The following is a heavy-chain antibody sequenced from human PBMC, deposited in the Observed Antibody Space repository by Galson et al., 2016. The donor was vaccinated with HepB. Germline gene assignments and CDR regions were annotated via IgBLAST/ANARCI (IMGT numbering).Heavy chain of an antibody. CDR1: GFTFSSYA. V-gene: IGHV3-30*04. CDR3: ARDNTILWFGKLIGNAFDI. CDR2: ISYDGSTK. J-gene: IGHJ3*02. Sequence: SLRLSCAASGFTFSSYAMHWVRQAPGKGLEWVAVISYDGSTKYYADSVKGRFTISRDNSKNTLYLQMNSLRAEDTAVYYCARDNTILWFGKLIGNAFDIWGQGTLVTVSS. D-gene: IGHD3-10*01.